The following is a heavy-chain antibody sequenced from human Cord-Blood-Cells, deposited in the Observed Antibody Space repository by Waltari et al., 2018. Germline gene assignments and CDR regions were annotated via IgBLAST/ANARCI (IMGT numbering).Heavy chain of an antibody. V-gene: IGHV3-48*03. CDR1: GFTFSSYE. D-gene: IGHD2-2*01. Sequence: EVQLVESGGGLVQPGGSLRLSCAASGFTFSSYEMNWVRQAPGKGLEWVSYISSSGSTIYYADSVKGRFTISRDNAKNSLYLQMNSLRAEDTAVYYCARGVRDIVVVPAASDYWGQGTLVTVSS. CDR2: ISSSGSTI. CDR3: ARGVRDIVVVPAASDY. J-gene: IGHJ4*02.